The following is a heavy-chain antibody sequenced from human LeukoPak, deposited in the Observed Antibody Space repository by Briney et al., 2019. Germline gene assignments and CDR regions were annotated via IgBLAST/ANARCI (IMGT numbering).Heavy chain of an antibody. CDR3: ARGTGATTFDY. V-gene: IGHV4-61*02. Sequence: PSETLSLTCTVSGGSISSGSYYWSWIRQPAGKGLEWIGRIYTSGSTNYNPSLKSRVTISVDKSKNQFSLKLSSVTAADTAVYYCARGTGATTFDYWGQGTLVTVSS. CDR1: GGSISSGSYY. D-gene: IGHD1-26*01. J-gene: IGHJ4*02. CDR2: IYTSGST.